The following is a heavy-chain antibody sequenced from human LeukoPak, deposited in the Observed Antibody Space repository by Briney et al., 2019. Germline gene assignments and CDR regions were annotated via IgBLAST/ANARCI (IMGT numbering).Heavy chain of an antibody. CDR3: ARDFWSGYDY. V-gene: IGHV4-39*07. CDR1: GGSISSSSYY. J-gene: IGHJ4*02. CDR2: IYYSGST. Sequence: SETLSLTCTVSGGSISSSSYYWGWIRQPPGKGLEWIGSIYYSGSTYYNPSLKSRVTISVDTSKNQFSLKLSSVTAADTAVYYCARDFWSGYDYWGQGTLVTVSS. D-gene: IGHD3-3*01.